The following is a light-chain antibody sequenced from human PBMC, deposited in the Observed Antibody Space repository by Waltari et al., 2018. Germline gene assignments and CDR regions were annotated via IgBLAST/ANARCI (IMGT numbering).Light chain of an antibody. CDR3: QSADSSGTYPDVV. V-gene: IGLV3-25*03. CDR1: ALPKQY. J-gene: IGLJ2*01. Sequence: SYELSQPPSVSVSPGQTARITCSGDALPKQYAYWYQQKPGQAPGLVIYKDSGRPSGIPGRFAGSSSGKTVTLTISGVQAEDEADDYCQSADSSGTYPDVVFGGGTKLTVL. CDR2: KDS.